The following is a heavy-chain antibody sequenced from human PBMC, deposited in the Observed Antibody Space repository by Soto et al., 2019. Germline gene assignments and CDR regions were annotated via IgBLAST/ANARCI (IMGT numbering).Heavy chain of an antibody. Sequence: PAETLSLTCTVSGSAIKNNDYCGGWIRQTPGKGMERMGDGEDSGTTDYIPSLKSRLSMSIDKSQNQFTLKLNSVTAADTATYYCARMSYFYDKWYFDLWGRGTLVTVS. D-gene: IGHD3-22*01. J-gene: IGHJ2*01. CDR1: GSAIKNNDYC. CDR2: GEDSGTT. V-gene: IGHV4-30-4*01. CDR3: ARMSYFYDKWYFDL.